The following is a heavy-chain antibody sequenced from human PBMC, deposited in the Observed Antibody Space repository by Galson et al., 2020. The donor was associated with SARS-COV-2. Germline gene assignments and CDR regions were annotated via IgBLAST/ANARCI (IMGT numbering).Heavy chain of an antibody. D-gene: IGHD2-15*01. V-gene: IGHV4-34*01. J-gene: IGHJ6*02. Sequence: SETLSLNCAVHGGSFSGYYWSWIRQPPGQGLEWIGENNHSGSTHYNPTLKSRVTISVDTSKNQFSLKLGSVTAADAAVYYCARNGLLTIKGILVQYYYYYGMGVWGQGTTVTVSS. CDR3: ARNGLLTIKGILVQYYYYYGMGV. CDR2: NNHSGST. CDR1: GGSFSGYY.